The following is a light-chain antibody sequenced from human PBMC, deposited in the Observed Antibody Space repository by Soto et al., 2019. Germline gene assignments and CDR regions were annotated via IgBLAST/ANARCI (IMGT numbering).Light chain of an antibody. CDR2: DAS. CDR3: QQSNNWPKT. V-gene: IGKV3-15*01. Sequence: EIVMTQSPATLSVSPGETATLSCMASQSVNSNLAWYQQKPGQAPRLLLSDASTRAAGLPARFSGSGSGTEFTLTISSLQSEDFAVYFCQQSNNWPKTFGQGTKVEIK. J-gene: IGKJ1*01. CDR1: QSVNSN.